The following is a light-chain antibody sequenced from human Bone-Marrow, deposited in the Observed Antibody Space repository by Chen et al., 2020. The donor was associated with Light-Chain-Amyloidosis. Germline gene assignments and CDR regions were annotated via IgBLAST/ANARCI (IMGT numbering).Light chain of an antibody. CDR2: RDT. V-gene: IGLV3-25*02. CDR3: QSADSSGTYEVI. CDR1: GLPTKY. J-gene: IGLJ2*01. Sequence: SYELTQPHPVSVSPGQTARITCSGDGLPTKYAYWYQQKPGQAPVLGIHRDTERPSGISGRLSGSSSGTTATLTISGLQAEEEADYHCQSADSSGTYEVIFGGGTKLTVL.